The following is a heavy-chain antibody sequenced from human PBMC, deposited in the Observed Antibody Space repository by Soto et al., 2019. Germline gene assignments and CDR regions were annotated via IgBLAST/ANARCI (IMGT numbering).Heavy chain of an antibody. Sequence: PGGSLRLSCAASGFTFSSYAMSWVRQAPGKGLEWVSAISGSGGSTYYADSVKGRFTISRDNSKNTLYLQMNSLRAEDTAVYYCANPLGVRGGNYYYGMDVWGQGITVTVSS. CDR2: ISGSGGST. V-gene: IGHV3-23*01. CDR3: ANPLGVRGGNYYYGMDV. J-gene: IGHJ6*02. D-gene: IGHD3-10*01. CDR1: GFTFSSYA.